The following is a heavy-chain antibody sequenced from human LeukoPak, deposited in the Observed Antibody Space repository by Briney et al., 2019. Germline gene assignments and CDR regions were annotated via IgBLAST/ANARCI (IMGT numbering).Heavy chain of an antibody. V-gene: IGHV3-23*01. D-gene: IGHD3-10*01. CDR2: ISDPHSGSQT. Sequence: VGCLRLSCAASGFTFSSYTMNWVRQALGQGLEWVSTISDPHSGSQTHYADSVKGRFTISSDTSKHTLYLQMNSLRAEDTAVYYCARDLSPVVRASPMGYWGQGTLVTVSS. CDR3: ARDLSPVVRASPMGY. CDR1: GFTFSSYT. J-gene: IGHJ4*02.